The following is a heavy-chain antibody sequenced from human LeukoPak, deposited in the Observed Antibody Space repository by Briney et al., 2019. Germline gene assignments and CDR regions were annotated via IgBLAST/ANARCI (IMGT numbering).Heavy chain of an antibody. V-gene: IGHV3-66*01. CDR2: IYSGGGT. D-gene: IGHD6-19*01. CDR3: ACSGPYSNGGVMNDY. CDR1: GFTVSSKY. Sequence: GGSLRLSCAASGFTVSSKYMSWVRQAPGRGLEWVSGIYSGGGTSYADSVKGRFTISRDTSKNTLYLQMNSLRADDTAVYYCACSGPYSNGGVMNDYWGQGTLVTVSS. J-gene: IGHJ4*02.